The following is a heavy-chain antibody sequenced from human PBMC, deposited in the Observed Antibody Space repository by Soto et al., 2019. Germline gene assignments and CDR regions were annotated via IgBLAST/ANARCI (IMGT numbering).Heavy chain of an antibody. D-gene: IGHD3-22*01. CDR3: AREYYYDSSGYYRYYYGMDV. CDR1: GGSISSGGYY. Sequence: PSETLSLTCTVSGGSISSGGYYWSWIRQHPGKGLEWIGNIYYSGSTYYNPSLKSRVTISVDTSKNQFSLKLSSVTAADTAVYYCAREYYYDSSGYYRYYYGMDVWGQGTTVTVS. J-gene: IGHJ6*02. V-gene: IGHV4-31*03. CDR2: IYYSGST.